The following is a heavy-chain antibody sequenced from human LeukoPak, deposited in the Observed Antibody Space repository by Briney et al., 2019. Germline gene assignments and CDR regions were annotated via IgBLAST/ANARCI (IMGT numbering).Heavy chain of an antibody. J-gene: IGHJ3*02. CDR2: IYSGGST. Sequence: GGSLRLSCVASGFTLTRHYMSWVRQAPGKGLEWVSVIYSGGSTYYADSVKGQFTISRDNSKNTLYLQMNSLRAEDTAVYYCARDSYGGAFDIWGRGTMVSVS. D-gene: IGHD4-17*01. V-gene: IGHV3-53*01. CDR3: ARDSYGGAFDI. CDR1: GFTLTRHY.